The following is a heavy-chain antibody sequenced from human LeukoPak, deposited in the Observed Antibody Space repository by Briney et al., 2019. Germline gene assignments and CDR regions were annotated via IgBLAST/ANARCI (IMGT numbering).Heavy chain of an antibody. D-gene: IGHD3-9*01. J-gene: IGHJ5*01. CDR1: GLPFSTFW. CDR3: VRDWDHFDFDS. Sequence: GGSLRLSCAASGLPFSTFWMNWVRQAPGKGLVWVSRIKGDGSHTIYADSVKGRFTISRDNAKNTLYLQMKSLRAEDTAVYYCVRDWDHFDFDSWGQGTLVTVSS. V-gene: IGHV3-74*01. CDR2: IKGDGSHT.